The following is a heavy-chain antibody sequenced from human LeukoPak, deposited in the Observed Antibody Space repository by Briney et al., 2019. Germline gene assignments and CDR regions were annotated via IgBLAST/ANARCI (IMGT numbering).Heavy chain of an antibody. V-gene: IGHV4-34*01. D-gene: IGHD6-13*01. Sequence: PSETLSLTCAVYGGSFSGYYWSWIRQPPGKGLEWIGEINHSGSTNYNPSLKSRVTISVDTSKNQFTLKLSSVTAADTAVYYCARAGPVGWQQLAYYFDYWGQGTLVTVSS. CDR1: GGSFSGYY. CDR3: ARAGPVGWQQLAYYFDY. J-gene: IGHJ4*02. CDR2: INHSGST.